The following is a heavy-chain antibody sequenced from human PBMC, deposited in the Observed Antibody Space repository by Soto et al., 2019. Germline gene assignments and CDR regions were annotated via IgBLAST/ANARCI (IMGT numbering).Heavy chain of an antibody. V-gene: IGHV4-59*01. J-gene: IGHJ4*02. Sequence: QVQLQESGPGLVKPSETLSLTCTVSGVSISSYYWSWIRQPPGKGLEWIGYIYYSGNTNYNPSLKSRVSISIDASKNQFCLELSSVTAADSAVYFCARGIGQQLPPLDWGQGTLVTVSS. CDR2: IYYSGNT. CDR1: GVSISSYY. CDR3: ARGIGQQLPPLD. D-gene: IGHD6-13*01.